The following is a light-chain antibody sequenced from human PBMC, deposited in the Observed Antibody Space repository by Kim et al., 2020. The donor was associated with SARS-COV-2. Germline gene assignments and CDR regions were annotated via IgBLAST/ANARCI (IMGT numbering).Light chain of an antibody. Sequence: QPVLTQSPSASASLGPSVKLTCTLSSGHSSYAIAWHQQQPEKGPRYLMKLHSDGSHNKGDGIPDRFSGSSSGAERYLTISSLQSEDEADYYCQTWGSGIWVFGGGTQLTVL. J-gene: IGLJ3*02. CDR2: LHSDGSH. CDR1: SGHSSYA. CDR3: QTWGSGIWV. V-gene: IGLV4-69*01.